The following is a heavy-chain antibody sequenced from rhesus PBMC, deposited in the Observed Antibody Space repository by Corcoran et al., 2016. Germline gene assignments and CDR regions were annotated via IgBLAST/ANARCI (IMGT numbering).Heavy chain of an antibody. D-gene: IGHD4-35*01. V-gene: IGHV4-169*01. CDR2: IYGRGSST. Sequence: QLQLQESGPGLVKPSETLSVTCAVSGGSISSSYWSWIRQAPGKGLEWIGYIYGRGSSTNYNPSLKSRVTLSVDTSKNQLSLKLSSVTTADTAVYYCARLYGNYWYFDLWGPGTPITISS. CDR3: ARLYGNYWYFDL. J-gene: IGHJ2*01. CDR1: GGSISSSY.